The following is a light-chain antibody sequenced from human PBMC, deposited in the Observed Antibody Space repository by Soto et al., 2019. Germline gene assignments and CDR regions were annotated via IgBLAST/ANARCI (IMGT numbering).Light chain of an antibody. Sequence: QSVLTQPPSASGSPGQSVIISCPGTSSEVGGYNYVSWYQQHPGKAPKLMIYEVSKRPSGVPARFSGSKSGNPASLPVSGLQAEDEADYYCSSYAGSNKVFGTGTNVTV. CDR2: EVS. V-gene: IGLV2-8*01. CDR3: SSYAGSNKV. CDR1: SSEVGGYNY. J-gene: IGLJ1*01.